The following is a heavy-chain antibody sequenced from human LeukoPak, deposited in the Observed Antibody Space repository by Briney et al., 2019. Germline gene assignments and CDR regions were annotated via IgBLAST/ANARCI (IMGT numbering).Heavy chain of an antibody. V-gene: IGHV4-59*01. CDR1: GGSISSYY. J-gene: IGHJ4*02. Sequence: SETLSLTCTVSGGSISSYYWSWIRQPPGKGLEWIGYIYYSGSTNYNPSLKSRVTISVDTSKNQFSLKLSSVTAADTAVYYCARGLHPSGSYFDYWGQGTLVTVSS. CDR3: ARGLHPSGSYFDY. CDR2: IYYSGST. D-gene: IGHD1-26*01.